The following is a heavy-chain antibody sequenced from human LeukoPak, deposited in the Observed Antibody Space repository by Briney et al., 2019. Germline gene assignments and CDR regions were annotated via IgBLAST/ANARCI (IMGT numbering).Heavy chain of an antibody. V-gene: IGHV3-7*01. CDR2: IKADGSEK. J-gene: IGHJ3*01. CDR1: GFTLSTYW. D-gene: IGHD3-22*01. CDR3: ARGDYFDRAFDV. Sequence: PGGSLRLSCVASGFTLSTYWMNWVRQAPGKGLEWVADIKADGSEKYYVDSVKGRFTISRDNAKNSLYLQTSSLRVEDSAVYYCARGDYFDRAFDVWGQGTVVTVS.